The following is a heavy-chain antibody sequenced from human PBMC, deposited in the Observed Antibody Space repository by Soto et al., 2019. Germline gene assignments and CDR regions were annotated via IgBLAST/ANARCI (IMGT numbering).Heavy chain of an antibody. CDR1: GFTFSDYY. D-gene: IGHD6-6*01. Sequence: QVQLVESGGVLVKPGGALRLSCAASGFTFSDYYMSWIRQAPGKGLEWVSYISSSSSYTNYADSVKGRFTIYRDNAKNSLYQQLNSLRAEDTAVYYCARVTPYSSSSHWYFDLWGRGTLVTVTS. V-gene: IGHV3-11*06. CDR3: ARVTPYSSSSHWYFDL. J-gene: IGHJ2*01. CDR2: ISSSSSYT.